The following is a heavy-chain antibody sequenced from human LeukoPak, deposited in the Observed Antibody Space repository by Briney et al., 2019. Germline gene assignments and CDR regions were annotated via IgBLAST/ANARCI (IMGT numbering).Heavy chain of an antibody. J-gene: IGHJ4*02. D-gene: IGHD1-26*01. CDR2: ISYDGRNK. CDR3: ARGRVVMGATGPYFDY. Sequence: PGRSLRLSCAASGFTFSRNGMHWVRQAPGKGLEWVAVISYDGRNKYYADSVKGRFTISRDNSKNTVYLQMNSLRAEDTAVYYCARGRVVMGATGPYFDYWGQGTLVTVSS. CDR1: GFTFSRNG. V-gene: IGHV3-30*03.